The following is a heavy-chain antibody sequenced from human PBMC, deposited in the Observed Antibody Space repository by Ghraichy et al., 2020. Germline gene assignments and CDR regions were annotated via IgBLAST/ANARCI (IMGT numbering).Heavy chain of an antibody. J-gene: IGHJ4*02. CDR3: ARISIAARDFDY. CDR2: ISSSSSTI. V-gene: IGHV3-48*03. Sequence: VSYISSSSSTIYYGDSVKGRFTISRDNAKNSLYLHMNSLRAGDTAVYYGARISIAARDFDYWGQGTLVTVSS. D-gene: IGHD6-6*01.